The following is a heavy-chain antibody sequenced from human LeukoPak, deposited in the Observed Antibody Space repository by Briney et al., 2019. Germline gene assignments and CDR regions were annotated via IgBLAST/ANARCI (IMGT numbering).Heavy chain of an antibody. D-gene: IGHD3-22*01. CDR3: ARSDYYDSSGYYSIDY. V-gene: IGHV3-53*01. CDR2: IYSGGST. J-gene: IGHJ4*02. CDR1: GFTVNNNY. Sequence: GGSLRLSCAASGFTVNNNYMSWVRQAPGKGLEWVSIIYSGGSTYYAASVKGRFTISRDNSKNTLYLQMNSLRAEDTAVYYCARSDYYDSSGYYSIDYWGQGTLVTVSS.